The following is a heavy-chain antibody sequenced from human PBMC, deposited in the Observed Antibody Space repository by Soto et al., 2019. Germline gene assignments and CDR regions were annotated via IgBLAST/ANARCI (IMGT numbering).Heavy chain of an antibody. D-gene: IGHD6-13*01. J-gene: IGHJ6*02. CDR1: GYTFTGYY. Sequence: ASVKVSCKASGYTFTGYYMHWVRQAPGQGLEWMGWINPNSGGTNYAQKFQGWVTMTRDKSISTAYMELSRLRSDDTAVYYCARTAAARRSYYYGMDVWGQGTTVTVSS. CDR3: ARTAAARRSYYYGMDV. CDR2: INPNSGGT. V-gene: IGHV1-2*04.